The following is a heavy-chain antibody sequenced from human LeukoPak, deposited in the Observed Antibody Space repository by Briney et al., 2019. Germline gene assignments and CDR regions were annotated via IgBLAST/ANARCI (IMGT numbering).Heavy chain of an antibody. CDR2: ISSNSRYI. Sequence: GGSLRLSCAASGFTFSNFGMNWVRQAPGKGLEWVSSISSNSRYIYYADSVKGRFTISRDNAENSLSLQMNSPRAEDSAVYYCTRQYYDFWSGFFTADYWFDYWGQGTLVTVSS. D-gene: IGHD3-3*01. CDR3: TRQYYDFWSGFFTADYWFDY. CDR1: GFTFSNFG. J-gene: IGHJ4*02. V-gene: IGHV3-21*01.